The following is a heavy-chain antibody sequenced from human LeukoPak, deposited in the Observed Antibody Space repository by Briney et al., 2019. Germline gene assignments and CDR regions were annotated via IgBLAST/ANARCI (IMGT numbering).Heavy chain of an antibody. CDR1: GFTVSSAC. J-gene: IGHJ4*02. CDR3: ARGPKGKYYFDY. CDR2: IYSGGGT. Sequence: GGSLRLSCAASGFTVSSACMTWVRQAPGRGLEWVSVIYSGGGTYYADSVKGRFTISRDSSKNTLYLQMNSLRAEDTAVYYCARGPKGKYYFDYWGQGTLVTVSS. V-gene: IGHV3-53*01.